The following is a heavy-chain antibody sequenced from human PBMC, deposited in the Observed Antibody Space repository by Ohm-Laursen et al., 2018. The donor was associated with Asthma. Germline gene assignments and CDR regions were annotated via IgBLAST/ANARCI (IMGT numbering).Heavy chain of an antibody. Sequence: SLRLSCSASGFAFSRYGMYWVRQAPGQGLQWVAVIWSDGSNEDYAESVKGRFTISRDNSGNTLYLQMNSLRAEDTAVYYCARSNGRDCFDVWGQGTMVTVSS. J-gene: IGHJ3*01. CDR3: ARSNGRDCFDV. CDR1: GFAFSRYG. V-gene: IGHV3-33*07. CDR2: IWSDGSNE. D-gene: IGHD2-21*01.